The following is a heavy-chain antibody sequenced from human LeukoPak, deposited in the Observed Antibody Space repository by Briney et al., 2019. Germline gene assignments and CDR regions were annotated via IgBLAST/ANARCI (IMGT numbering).Heavy chain of an antibody. Sequence: SQTLSLTCTVSGGSISSGGYYWSWIRQHPGKGLEWIGYIYYSGSTYYNPSLKSRVTISVDTSKNQFSLKLSSVTAADTAVYYCARVQNDILTGYYLNWFDPWGQGTLVTVSS. D-gene: IGHD3-9*01. V-gene: IGHV4-31*03. CDR3: ARVQNDILTGYYLNWFDP. J-gene: IGHJ5*02. CDR1: GGSISSGGYY. CDR2: IYYSGST.